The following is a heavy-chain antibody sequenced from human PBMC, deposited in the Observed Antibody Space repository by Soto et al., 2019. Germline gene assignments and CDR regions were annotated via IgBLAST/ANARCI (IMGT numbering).Heavy chain of an antibody. CDR2: INPNSGGT. J-gene: IGHJ6*02. D-gene: IGHD2-15*01. Sequence: ASVKVSCKASGYTFTGYYMHWVRQAPGQGLEWMGWINPNSGGTNYAQKFQGWVTMTRDTSISTAYMELSRLRSDDTAVYYCARGRRNCSGGSCYGYYYYYGMDVWAKGPRSPSP. CDR3: ARGRRNCSGGSCYGYYYYYGMDV. V-gene: IGHV1-2*04. CDR1: GYTFTGYY.